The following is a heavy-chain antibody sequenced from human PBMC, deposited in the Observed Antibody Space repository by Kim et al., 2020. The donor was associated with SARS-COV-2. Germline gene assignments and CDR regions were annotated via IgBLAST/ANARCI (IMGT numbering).Heavy chain of an antibody. J-gene: IGHJ4*02. CDR1: GFTFSSYA. Sequence: GGSLRLSCAASGFTFSSYAMSWVRQAPGKGLEWVSAISGSGGSTYYADSVKGRFTISRDNSKNTLYLQMNSLRAEDTAVYYCAKDVYDYVWGSIFDYWGQGTLVTVSS. V-gene: IGHV3-23*01. CDR3: AKDVYDYVWGSIFDY. D-gene: IGHD3-16*01. CDR2: ISGSGGST.